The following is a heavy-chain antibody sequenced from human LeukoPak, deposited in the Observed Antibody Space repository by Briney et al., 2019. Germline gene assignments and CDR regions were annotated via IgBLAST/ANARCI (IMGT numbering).Heavy chain of an antibody. CDR3: ARGEGHYGDPEYKIDY. CDR1: GFTFSSYW. V-gene: IGHV3-74*01. D-gene: IGHD4-17*01. J-gene: IGHJ4*02. Sequence: PGGSLRLSCAASGFTFSSYWMHWVRQAPGKGLVWVSRINSDGSSTSYADSVKGRFTISRDNAKNTLYLQMNSLRAEDTAVYYCARGEGHYGDPEYKIDYWGQGTLDTVSS. CDR2: INSDGSST.